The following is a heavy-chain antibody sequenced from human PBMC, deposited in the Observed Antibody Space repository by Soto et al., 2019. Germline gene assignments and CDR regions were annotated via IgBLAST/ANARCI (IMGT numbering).Heavy chain of an antibody. J-gene: IGHJ6*02. D-gene: IGHD1-26*01. CDR3: AKSVEGGSYYPYYYYGMDV. Sequence: PGGSLRLSCAASGFTFSSCGMHWVRQAPGKGLEWVAVISYDGSNKYYADSVKGRFTISRDNSRNTLYLQMNSLRAEDTAVYYCAKSVEGGSYYPYYYYGMDVWGQGTTVTVSS. V-gene: IGHV3-30*18. CDR1: GFTFSSCG. CDR2: ISYDGSNK.